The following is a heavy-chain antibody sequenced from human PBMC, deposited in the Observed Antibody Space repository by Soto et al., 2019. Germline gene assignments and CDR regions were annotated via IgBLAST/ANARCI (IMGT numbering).Heavy chain of an antibody. CDR1: GYTFTGYY. V-gene: IGHV1-2*02. CDR2: INPNSGGT. D-gene: IGHD1-7*01. Sequence: ASVKVSCKASGYTFTGYYMHWVLQAPGQGLEWMGWINPNSGGTNYAQKFQGRVTMTRDTSISTAYMELSRLRSDDTAVYYCAREVDGTTFYFDYWGQGTLVTVSS. J-gene: IGHJ4*02. CDR3: AREVDGTTFYFDY.